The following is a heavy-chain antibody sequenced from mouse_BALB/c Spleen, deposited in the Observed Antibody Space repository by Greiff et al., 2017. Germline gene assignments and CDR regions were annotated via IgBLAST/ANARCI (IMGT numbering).Heavy chain of an antibody. J-gene: IGHJ3*01. CDR1: GYSITSDYA. CDR2: ISYSGST. Sequence: EVHLVESGPGLVKPSQSLSLTCTVTGYSITSDYAWNWIRQFPGNKLEWMGYISYSGSTSYNPSLKSRISITRDTSKNQFFLQLNSVTTEDTATYYCARLDDGYLEVAYWGQGTLVTVSA. V-gene: IGHV3-2*02. CDR3: ARLDDGYLEVAY. D-gene: IGHD2-3*01.